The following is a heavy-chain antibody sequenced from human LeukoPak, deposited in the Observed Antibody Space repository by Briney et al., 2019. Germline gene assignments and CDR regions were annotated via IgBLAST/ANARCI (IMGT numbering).Heavy chain of an antibody. CDR3: ARVAYSSSWYPDY. J-gene: IGHJ4*02. D-gene: IGHD6-13*01. CDR2: IYSGGST. CDR1: GFTVSRNY. Sequence: GGSLRLSCAASGFTVSRNYMSWVRQAPGKGLEWVSVIYSGGSTYYADSVKGRFTISRDNSKNTLYLQMNSLRAEDTAVYYCARVAYSSSWYPDYWGQGTLVTVSS. V-gene: IGHV3-66*01.